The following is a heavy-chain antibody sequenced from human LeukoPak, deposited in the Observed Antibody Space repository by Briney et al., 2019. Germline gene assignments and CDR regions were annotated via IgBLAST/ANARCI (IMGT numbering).Heavy chain of an antibody. CDR3: HLCDGEIFDY. V-gene: IGHV1-2*02. CDR1: GYTFTGYY. D-gene: IGHD5-24*01. J-gene: IGHJ4*02. Sequence: GASVKVSCKASGYTFTGYYMHWVRQAPGQGLEWMGWINPNSGGTNYAQKFQGRVTMTRDTSISTAYMELNRLTSDDTAVYYCHLCDGEIFDYWGQGALVTVSS. CDR2: INPNSGGT.